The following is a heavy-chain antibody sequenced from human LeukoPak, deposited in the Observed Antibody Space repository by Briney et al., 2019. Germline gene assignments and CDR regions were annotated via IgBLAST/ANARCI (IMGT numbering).Heavy chain of an antibody. D-gene: IGHD2-2*01. CDR1: GFTFSSYW. J-gene: IGHJ5*02. CDR2: INSDGSTA. V-gene: IGHV3-74*01. CDR3: ARDGGYQPLADWFDP. Sequence: GGSLRLSCAASGFTFSSYWMHWVRQAPGKGLVWVSRINSDGSTASYADSVKGRFTISRDNAKNTLYLQMNSLRAEDTAVYYCARDGGYQPLADWFDPWGQGTLVTVSS.